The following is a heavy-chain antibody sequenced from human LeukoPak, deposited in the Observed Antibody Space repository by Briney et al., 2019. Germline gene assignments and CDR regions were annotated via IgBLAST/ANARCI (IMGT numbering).Heavy chain of an antibody. CDR3: ARESVLTGYPIDY. Sequence: GGSLRLSCAASGFTFSSYSMNWVRQAPGKGLEWVSYISSSSTIYYADSVKGRFTISRDNAKNSLYLQMNSLRAEDTAVYYCARESVLTGYPIDYWGQGTLVTVSS. CDR2: ISSSSTI. V-gene: IGHV3-48*04. D-gene: IGHD3-9*01. J-gene: IGHJ4*02. CDR1: GFTFSSYS.